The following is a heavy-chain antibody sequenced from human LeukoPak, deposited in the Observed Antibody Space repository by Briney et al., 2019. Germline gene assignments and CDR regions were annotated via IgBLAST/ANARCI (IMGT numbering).Heavy chain of an antibody. CDR1: GGSISSYY. CDR3: ARMIRDSSGYYYYYYYMDV. V-gene: IGHV4-59*01. D-gene: IGHD3-22*01. CDR2: IYYSGST. Sequence: SETLSLTCTVSGGSISSYYWSWIRQPPGKGLEWIGYIYYSGSTNYNPSLKSRVTISVDTSKNQFSLKLSSVTAADTAVYYCARMIRDSSGYYYYYYYMDVWGKGTTVTISS. J-gene: IGHJ6*03.